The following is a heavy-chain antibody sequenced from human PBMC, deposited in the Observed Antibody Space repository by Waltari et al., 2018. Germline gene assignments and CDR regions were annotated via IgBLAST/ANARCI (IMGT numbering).Heavy chain of an antibody. Sequence: QVQLVQSGAEVKKPGSSVKVSCKASGGTFSSYTISWVRQAPGQGLEWRGRTIPILGIANNAQKFQGRVTITADKSTSTADMELSSLRSEDTAMYYCASPTVVTATGNAFDIWGQGTMVTVSS. CDR3: ASPTVVTATGNAFDI. D-gene: IGHD2-21*02. J-gene: IGHJ3*02. CDR1: GGTFSSYT. V-gene: IGHV1-69*02. CDR2: TIPILGIA.